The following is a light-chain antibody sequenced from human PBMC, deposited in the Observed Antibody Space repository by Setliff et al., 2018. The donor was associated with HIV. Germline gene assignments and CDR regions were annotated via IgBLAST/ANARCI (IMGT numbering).Light chain of an antibody. CDR2: EVS. Sequence: QSVLTQPASVSGSPGQSSTISCTGTSSDVGGYKLVSWYQQYPGKAPKLLISEVSQRPSGVSSRFSASKSGNTASLTISGRQAADEADYYCCSYGGPSTFYVFGTGTKVTV. CDR1: SSDVGGYKL. V-gene: IGLV2-23*02. CDR3: CSYGGPSTFYV. J-gene: IGLJ1*01.